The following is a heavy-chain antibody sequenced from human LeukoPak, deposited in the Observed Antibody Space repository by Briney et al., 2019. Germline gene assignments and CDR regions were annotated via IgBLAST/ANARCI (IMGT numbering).Heavy chain of an antibody. CDR3: AKLDACSSTSCYTDDAFDI. V-gene: IGHV3-23*01. Sequence: GGSLRLSCAASGFTFSSYAMSWVRQAPGKGLEWVSAISGSGGSAYYADSVKGRFTISRDNSKNALYLQMNSLRAEDTAVYYCAKLDACSSTSCYTDDAFDIWGQGTMVTVSS. D-gene: IGHD2-2*02. CDR2: ISGSGGSA. CDR1: GFTFSSYA. J-gene: IGHJ3*02.